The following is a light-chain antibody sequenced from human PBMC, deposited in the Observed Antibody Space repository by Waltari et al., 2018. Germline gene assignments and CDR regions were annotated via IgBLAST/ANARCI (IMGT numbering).Light chain of an antibody. CDR2: GAS. J-gene: IGKJ2*02. V-gene: IGKV3-15*01. CDR3: QQYNTWPPST. CDR1: QCVSSN. Sequence: EIVMTQSLAALFVSPGERATLPCRASQCVSSNLAGYQHKPGQPPRLLISGASTRATGVPARFSGSGSGTEFTLTISSLQSEDSAIYYCQQYNTWPPSTFGQGTKLEIK.